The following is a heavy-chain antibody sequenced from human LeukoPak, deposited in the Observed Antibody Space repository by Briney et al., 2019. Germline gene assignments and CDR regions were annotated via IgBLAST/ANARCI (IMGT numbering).Heavy chain of an antibody. J-gene: IGHJ3*02. V-gene: IGHV3-7*01. Sequence: PGGSLRLSCEASGFTFTDSWMTWVRQAPGAGLEYLAIINPDGSVKSCVDSVRGRFTISRDNTKNSVYLQMGSLRVEDTAIYYCTRDYNYHTFDIWGQGTMVTVSS. D-gene: IGHD3-16*01. CDR3: TRDYNYHTFDI. CDR2: INPDGSVK. CDR1: GFTFTDSW.